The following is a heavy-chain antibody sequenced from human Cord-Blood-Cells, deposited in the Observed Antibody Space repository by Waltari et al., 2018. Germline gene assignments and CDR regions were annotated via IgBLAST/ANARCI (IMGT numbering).Heavy chain of an antibody. D-gene: IGHD2-2*01. CDR1: GGSFSGYY. CDR3: ARRRNIVVVPASNYNWFDP. CDR2: INHSGST. J-gene: IGHJ5*02. Sequence: QVQLQQWGAGLLKPSETLSLTCAVYGGSFSGYYWSWIRQPPGKGLEWIGEINHSGSTNYNPSLKSRGTISVDTSKNQFSLKLSSVTAADTAVYYCARRRNIVVVPASNYNWFDPWGQGTLVTVSS. V-gene: IGHV4-34*01.